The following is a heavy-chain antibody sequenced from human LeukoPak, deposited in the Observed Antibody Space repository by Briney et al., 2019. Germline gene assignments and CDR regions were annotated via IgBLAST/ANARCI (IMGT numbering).Heavy chain of an antibody. V-gene: IGHV3-13*01. Sequence: GGSLRLSCAASGFTFSTYDMHWVRQATGKGLEWVSAIGTAGDTYYPGSVKGRFTISRENAKNSLYLQMNSLRAGDTAVYYCARAEMITFGEISLCSHAFDIWGRGTMVTVSS. D-gene: IGHD3-16*01. CDR1: GFTFSTYD. J-gene: IGHJ3*02. CDR3: ARAEMITFGEISLCSHAFDI. CDR2: IGTAGDT.